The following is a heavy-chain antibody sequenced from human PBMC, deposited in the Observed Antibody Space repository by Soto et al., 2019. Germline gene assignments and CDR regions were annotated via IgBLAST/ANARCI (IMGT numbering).Heavy chain of an antibody. D-gene: IGHD1-1*01. CDR2: ISSSSSYI. CDR3: ARDRGQLERWYYFDY. CDR1: GFTFSSYS. J-gene: IGHJ4*02. Sequence: GGSLRLSCAASGFTFSSYSMNWVRQARGKGLEWVSSISSSSSYIYYADSVKGRFTISRDNAKNSLYLQMNSLRAEDTAVYYCARDRGQLERWYYFDYWGQGTLVTVSS. V-gene: IGHV3-21*01.